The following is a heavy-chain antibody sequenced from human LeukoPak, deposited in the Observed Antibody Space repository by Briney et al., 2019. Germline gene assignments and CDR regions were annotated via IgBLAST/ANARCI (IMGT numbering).Heavy chain of an antibody. CDR2: ISGSGGST. D-gene: IGHD3-10*01. CDR3: AKGSSGVQTYYYGSGSYYNPKNYYYYYMDV. V-gene: IGHV3-23*01. Sequence: PGGSLRLSCAASGFTFSSYAMHWVRQAPGKGLEWVSAISGSGGSTYYADSVKGRFTISRDNSKNTLYLQMNSLRAEDTAVYYCAKGSSGVQTYYYGSGSYYNPKNYYYYYMDVWGKGTTVTVSS. CDR1: GFTFSSYA. J-gene: IGHJ6*03.